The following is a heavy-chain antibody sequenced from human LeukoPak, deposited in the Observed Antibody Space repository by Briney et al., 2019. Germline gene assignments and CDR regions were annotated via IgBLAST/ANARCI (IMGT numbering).Heavy chain of an antibody. CDR2: IYYSGST. D-gene: IGHD1-26*01. CDR3: ARGSQKKGSYIDY. V-gene: IGHV4-31*03. J-gene: IGHJ4*02. Sequence: SETLSLTCTVSGGSISSGGYYWSWIRQHPGKGLEWIGYIYYSGSTYYNPSLKSRVTISVDTSKNQISLKLSSVTAADTAVYYCARGSQKKGSYIDYWGQGTLVTVSS. CDR1: GGSISSGGYY.